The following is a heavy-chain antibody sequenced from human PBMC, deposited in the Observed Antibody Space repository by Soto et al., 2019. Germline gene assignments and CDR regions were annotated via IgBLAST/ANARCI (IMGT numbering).Heavy chain of an antibody. CDR2: ISSSGSTI. CDR3: AKDWYYYDSGGYFPGY. V-gene: IGHV3-11*04. CDR1: GFTFSDYY. J-gene: IGHJ4*02. Sequence: QVQLVESGGGLIKPGGSLRLSCAASGFTFSDYYMSWIRQAPGKGLEWVSYISSSGSTIYYADSVKGRFTISRDNSMKTLYLQMNSLRTEDTAVYYCAKDWYYYDSGGYFPGYWGQGTLVTVSS. D-gene: IGHD3-22*01.